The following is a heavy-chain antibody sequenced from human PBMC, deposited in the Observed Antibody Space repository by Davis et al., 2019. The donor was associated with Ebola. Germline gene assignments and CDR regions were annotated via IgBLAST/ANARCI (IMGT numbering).Heavy chain of an antibody. CDR1: GYTSTSYG. V-gene: IGHV1-18*01. J-gene: IGHJ6*02. Sequence: ASVKVSCKASGYTSTSYGISWVRQAPGQGLEWMGWISAYNGNIKSAQKFQGRVTMTTDTSTTTAYLGLRSLRSYDTAVYYCARDAKETHYGMDVWGQGTTVTVSS. D-gene: IGHD5-24*01. CDR3: ARDAKETHYGMDV. CDR2: ISAYNGNI.